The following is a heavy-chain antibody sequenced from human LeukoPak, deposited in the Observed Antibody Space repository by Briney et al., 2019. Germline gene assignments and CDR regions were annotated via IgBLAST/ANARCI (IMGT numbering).Heavy chain of an antibody. J-gene: IGHJ6*02. CDR1: GFTFSSYG. CDR3: AKSRMGAKEKSEGRFGMDV. CDR2: ISYDGSNK. V-gene: IGHV3-30*18. D-gene: IGHD1-26*01. Sequence: GGSLRLSCAASGFTFSSYGMHWVRQAPGKGLEWVAVISYDGSNKYYADSVKGRFTISRDNSKNTLYLQMNSLRAEDTAVYYCAKSRMGAKEKSEGRFGMDVWGQRTTVTVSS.